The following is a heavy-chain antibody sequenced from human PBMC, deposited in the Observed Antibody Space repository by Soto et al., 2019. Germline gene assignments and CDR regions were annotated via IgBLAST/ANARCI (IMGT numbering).Heavy chain of an antibody. J-gene: IGHJ5*02. CDR3: ARDAQPDYDILTGPENRNPWFDP. CDR1: GGSISSGGYY. D-gene: IGHD3-9*01. Sequence: SETLSLTCTVSGGSISSGGYYWSWIRQHPGKGLEWIGYIYYSGSTYYNPSLKSRVTISVDTSKNQFSLKLSSVTAADTAVYYCARDAQPDYDILTGPENRNPWFDPWGQGTLVTVSS. CDR2: IYYSGST. V-gene: IGHV4-31*03.